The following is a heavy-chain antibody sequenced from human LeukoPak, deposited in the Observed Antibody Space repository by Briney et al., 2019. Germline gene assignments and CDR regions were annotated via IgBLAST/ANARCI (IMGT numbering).Heavy chain of an antibody. CDR3: ARDASSRGYSSGWYWGAFGY. D-gene: IGHD6-19*01. J-gene: IGHJ4*02. CDR1: GYTFTSYA. Sequence: GASVKVSCKASGYTFTSYAMHWVRQAPGQRLEWMGWINAGNGNTKYSQEFQGRVTITRDTSASTAYMELSSLRSEDMAVYYCARDASSRGYSSGWYWGAFGYWGQGTLVTVSS. CDR2: INAGNGNT. V-gene: IGHV1-3*03.